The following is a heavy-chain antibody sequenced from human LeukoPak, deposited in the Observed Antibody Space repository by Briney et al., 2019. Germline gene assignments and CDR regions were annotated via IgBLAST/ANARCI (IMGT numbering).Heavy chain of an antibody. V-gene: IGHV1-2*02. CDR2: INTNSGGA. CDR1: GYTFTDYY. J-gene: IGHJ5*02. CDR3: ARDLEL. Sequence: ASVTVSCKASGYTFTDYYMHWVRQAPGQGLEWMGWINTNSGGANYAQKFQGRVTINRDSSITTAYMELSRLRSDDTAVYYCARDLELWGQGTLVTVSS.